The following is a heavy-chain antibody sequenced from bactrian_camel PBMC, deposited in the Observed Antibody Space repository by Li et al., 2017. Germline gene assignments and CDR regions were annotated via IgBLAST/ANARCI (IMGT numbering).Heavy chain of an antibody. V-gene: IGHV3S55*01. CDR1: GYRYAAYC. D-gene: IGHD3*01. J-gene: IGHJ4*01. CDR2: FGSGGLT. Sequence: QLVESGGDSVQAGGSLDLTCLASGYRYAAYCMGWFRQASGKERESVATFGSGGLTTYADSVKGRFTIARDIAKNSLFLEMNKLASEDTATYYCAADPACLGWTRPELTVWGQGTQVTVS. CDR3: AADPACLGWTRPELTV.